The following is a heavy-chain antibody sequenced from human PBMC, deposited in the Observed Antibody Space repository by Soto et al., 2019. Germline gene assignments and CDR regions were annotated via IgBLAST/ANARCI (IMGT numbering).Heavy chain of an antibody. D-gene: IGHD6-13*01. CDR3: ARWGGPYSSSWYSDY. CDR1: GGTFSSYT. CDR2: IIPILGIA. V-gene: IGHV1-69*02. Sequence: SVKVSCKASGGTFSSYTISWVRQAPGQGLEWMGRIIPILGIANYAQKFQGRVTITADKSTSTAYMELSSLRSEDTAVYYCARWGGPYSSSWYSDYWGQGTLVTVSS. J-gene: IGHJ4*02.